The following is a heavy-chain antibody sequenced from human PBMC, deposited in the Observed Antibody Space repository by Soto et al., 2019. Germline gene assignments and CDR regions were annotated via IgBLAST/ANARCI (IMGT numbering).Heavy chain of an antibody. CDR2: INAGNGNT. V-gene: IGHV1-3*01. Sequence: XSVKVSCTASGSTFTSYARNLVRQAPGQRLEWMGWINAGNGNTKYSQKFQGRVTITRDTSASTAYMELSSLRSEDTAVYYCARVGYSYGYPNYYYYGMDVWGQGTTVTVSS. CDR3: ARVGYSYGYPNYYYYGMDV. J-gene: IGHJ6*02. D-gene: IGHD5-18*01. CDR1: GSTFTSYA.